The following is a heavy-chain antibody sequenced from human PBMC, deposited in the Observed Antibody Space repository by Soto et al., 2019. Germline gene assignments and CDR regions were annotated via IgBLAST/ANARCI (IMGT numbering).Heavy chain of an antibody. J-gene: IGHJ6*04. CDR1: GFTFSSYS. Sequence: GWSLRLSCAASGFTFSSYSMNLVRQAPGKGLEWVSSISSSSSYIYYADSVKGRFTISRDNAKNSLYLQMNSLRAEDTAVYYCARDYDSSGPGYYGMDVWGKGTKVTVS. CDR2: ISSSSSYI. CDR3: ARDYDSSGPGYYGMDV. V-gene: IGHV3-21*01. D-gene: IGHD3-22*01.